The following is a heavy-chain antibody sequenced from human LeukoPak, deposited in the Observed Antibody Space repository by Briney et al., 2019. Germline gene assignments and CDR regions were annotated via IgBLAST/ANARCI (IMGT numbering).Heavy chain of an antibody. CDR1: GFTFSTYA. J-gene: IGHJ3*02. V-gene: IGHV3-23*01. CDR2: ISVSGAST. CDR3: AKVLNWGSSNAFDI. Sequence: GGSLRLSCAASGFTFSTYAMSWVRQAPGKGLEWVSTISVSGASTDYADSVKGRFTISRDNSKNTLYLHMNSLRAEDTAVYYCAKVLNWGSSNAFDIWGQGTMVTVSS. D-gene: IGHD7-27*01.